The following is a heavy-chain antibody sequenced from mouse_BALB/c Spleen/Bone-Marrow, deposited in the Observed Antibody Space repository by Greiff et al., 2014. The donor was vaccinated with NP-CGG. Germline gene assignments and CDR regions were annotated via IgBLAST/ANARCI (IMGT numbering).Heavy chain of an antibody. J-gene: IGHJ2*01. Sequence: VQLVESGAELVRPGSSVKISCKASGYAFSSYWMNWVKQRPGQGLEWIGQISPGDGDTNYNGKFKGKATLTADKSSSTAYMQLSSLTSEDSAVYFCARQYGNYFDYWGQGTTLTVSS. CDR1: GYAFSSYW. CDR3: ARQYGNYFDY. CDR2: ISPGDGDT. D-gene: IGHD2-10*02. V-gene: IGHV1-80*01.